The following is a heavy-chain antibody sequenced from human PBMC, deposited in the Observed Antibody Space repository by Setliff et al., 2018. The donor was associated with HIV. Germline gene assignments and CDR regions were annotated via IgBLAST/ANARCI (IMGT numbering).Heavy chain of an antibody. CDR2: INYSGST. CDR1: GGSISSGDYY. J-gene: IGHJ4*02. V-gene: IGHV4-31*03. CDR3: ARALGYCSTTSCYAEYFDY. D-gene: IGHD2-2*01. Sequence: TLSLTCTVSGGSISSGDYYWSWIRQHPGKGLEWIGYINYSGSTYYNPSLKSRLNISLDTSKNQFSLKLNSVTATDTAVYFCARALGYCSTTSCYAEYFDYWGQGTVVTAPQ.